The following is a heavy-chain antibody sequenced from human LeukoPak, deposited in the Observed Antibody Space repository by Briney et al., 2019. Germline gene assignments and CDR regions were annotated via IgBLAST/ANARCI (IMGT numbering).Heavy chain of an antibody. V-gene: IGHV3-23*01. CDR2: ISGSGGST. CDR1: GFTFSSYA. D-gene: IGHD1-26*01. CDR3: AKDYQPLVGVHRWGDWFDP. Sequence: GGSLRLSCAASGFTFSSYAMSWVRQAPGKGLEWVSAISGSGGSTYYADSVKGRFTISRDNSKNTLYLQMNSLRAEDTAVYYCAKDYQPLVGVHRWGDWFDPWGQGTLVTVSS. J-gene: IGHJ5*02.